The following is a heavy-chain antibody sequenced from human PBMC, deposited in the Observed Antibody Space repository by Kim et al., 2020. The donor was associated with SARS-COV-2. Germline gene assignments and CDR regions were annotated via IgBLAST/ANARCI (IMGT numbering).Heavy chain of an antibody. CDR1: GFTFNSYA. J-gene: IGHJ6*02. CDR3: AKERLVGGFDV. V-gene: IGHV3-74*01. Sequence: GGSLRLSCAASGFTFNSYAMHWVRQAPGKGLEWVSGISSNGGSTDYADSVKGRFTISRDNAENTLYLQMNSLRAEDTAMYYCAKERLVGGFDVWGHGT. CDR2: ISSNGGST. D-gene: IGHD1-26*01.